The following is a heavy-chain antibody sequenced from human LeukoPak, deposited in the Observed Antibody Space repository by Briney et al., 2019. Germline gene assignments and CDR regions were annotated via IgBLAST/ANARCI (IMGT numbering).Heavy chain of an antibody. CDR3: ARHRAYSSSSPFDY. V-gene: IGHV4-34*01. CDR1: GGSFSGYY. D-gene: IGHD6-6*01. Sequence: SETLSLTCAVYGGSFSGYYWSWIRQPPGKGLEWIGEINHSGSTNYNPSLKSRVTISVDTSKNQFSLRLSSVTAADTAVYYCARHRAYSSSSPFDYWGQGTLVTVSS. CDR2: INHSGST. J-gene: IGHJ4*02.